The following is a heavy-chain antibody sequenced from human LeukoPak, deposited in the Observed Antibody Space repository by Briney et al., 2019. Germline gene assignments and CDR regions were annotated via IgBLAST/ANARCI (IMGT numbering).Heavy chain of an antibody. J-gene: IGHJ5*02. CDR3: ARDSGGSGYLWFDP. CDR2: TYYRSKWYN. Sequence: SQTLSLTCAISGYSISSNGAAWNWIRQSPSRGLEWLGRTYYRSKWYNDYAVSVKSRITINPDTSKNQFSLQLNSVTAADTAVYYCARDSGGSGYLWFDPWGQGTLVTVSS. D-gene: IGHD3-3*01. CDR1: GYSISSNGAA. V-gene: IGHV6-1*01.